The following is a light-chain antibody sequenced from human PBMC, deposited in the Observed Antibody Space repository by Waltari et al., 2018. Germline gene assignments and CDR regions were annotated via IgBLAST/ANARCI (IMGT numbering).Light chain of an antibody. CDR3: QQYNEWPPYT. CDR2: GAS. V-gene: IGKV3-15*01. J-gene: IGKJ2*01. CDR1: QSFSSD. Sequence: EIVMTQSPATLSVSPGERASLSCRASQSFSSDLAWYQQKPGQAPRLLIYGASTRATGIPDRFSGSGSVTEFTLTISSLQSEDSAIYYCQQYNEWPPYTFGQGTKLEI.